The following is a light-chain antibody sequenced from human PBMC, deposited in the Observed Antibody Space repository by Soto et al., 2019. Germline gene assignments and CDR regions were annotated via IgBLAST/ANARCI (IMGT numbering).Light chain of an antibody. J-gene: IGLJ3*02. CDR2: EVT. Sequence: QSARTQPPSASGSPGQSVAISCTGTSSDVGGYNYVSWYQQHPGKAPKLMIYEVTKRPSGVPDRFSGSKSGNTASLTVSGLQAEDEADYYCSSHAGINNVVFGGGTKVTVL. CDR1: SSDVGGYNY. V-gene: IGLV2-8*01. CDR3: SSHAGINNVV.